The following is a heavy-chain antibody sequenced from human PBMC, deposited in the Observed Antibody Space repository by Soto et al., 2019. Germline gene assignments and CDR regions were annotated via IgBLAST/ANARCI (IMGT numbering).Heavy chain of an antibody. Sequence: PGGSLRLSCEVSGFTLSMYSMTWVRQAPGKGLEWVAKIPQEGSDGHYVDSVKGRFTISRDTAKNSVYLQMNSLRAEDTAVYYCARDPLILQANDFFYGSDVWGQGARVTVSS. CDR2: IPQEGSDG. D-gene: IGHD2-21*02. CDR3: ARDPLILQANDFFYGSDV. J-gene: IGHJ6*02. V-gene: IGHV3-7*03. CDR1: GFTLSMYS.